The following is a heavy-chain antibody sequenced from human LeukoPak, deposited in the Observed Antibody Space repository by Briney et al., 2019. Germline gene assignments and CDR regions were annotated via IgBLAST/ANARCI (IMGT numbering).Heavy chain of an antibody. D-gene: IGHD3-3*01. CDR3: ARAFGVVIIGTLNDY. Sequence: GGSLRLSCAASGFTFSSSAMSWVRQAPGKGLEWVSAISNNGGYTYYADSVQGRFTISRDNSKNTLYLQMNSLRAEDTAVYYCARAFGVVIIGTLNDYWGQGTLVTVSS. J-gene: IGHJ4*02. CDR2: ISNNGGYT. CDR1: GFTFSSSA. V-gene: IGHV3-23*01.